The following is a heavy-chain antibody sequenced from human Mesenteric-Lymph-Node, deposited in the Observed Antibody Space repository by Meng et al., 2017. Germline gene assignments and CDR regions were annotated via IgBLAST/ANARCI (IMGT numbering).Heavy chain of an antibody. CDR2: IYYSGST. Sequence: QGQLQESGPGLVKPSHTLSLTCTFSGGSVSSGGYYWTWIRQHPGKGLEWFGHIYYSGSTFYNPSLKRRVIISIDTSKNQFSLNLRSVTAADTAVYYCARVSSGWDYFDYWGQGTLVTVSS. CDR1: GGSVSSGGYY. J-gene: IGHJ4*02. V-gene: IGHV4-31*03. D-gene: IGHD6-19*01. CDR3: ARVSSGWDYFDY.